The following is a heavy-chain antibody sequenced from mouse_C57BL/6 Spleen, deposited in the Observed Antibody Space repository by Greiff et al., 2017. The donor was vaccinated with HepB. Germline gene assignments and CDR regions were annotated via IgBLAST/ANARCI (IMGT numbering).Heavy chain of an antibody. CDR2: INYDGSST. CDR1: GFTFSDYY. CDR3: ARWFTTVLDY. Sequence: EVQRVESEGGLVQPGSSMKLSCTASGFTFSDYYMAWVRQVPEKGLEWVANINYDGSSTYYLDSLKSRFIISRDNAKNILYLQMSSLKSEDTATYYCARWFTTVLDYWGQGTTLTVSS. D-gene: IGHD1-1*01. J-gene: IGHJ2*01. V-gene: IGHV5-16*01.